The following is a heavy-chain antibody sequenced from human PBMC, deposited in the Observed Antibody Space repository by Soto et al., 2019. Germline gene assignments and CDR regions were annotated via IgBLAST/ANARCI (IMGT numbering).Heavy chain of an antibody. CDR3: ARRGSVLRYFDWLLRPHYGMDV. Sequence: SETLSLTCTVSGGSISSSSYYWGWIRQPPGKGLEWIGSIYYSGSTYYNPSLKSRVTISVDTSKNQFSLKLSSVTAADTAVYYCARRGSVLRYFDWLLRPHYGMDVWGQGTKVTVSS. CDR1: GGSISSSSYY. J-gene: IGHJ6*02. D-gene: IGHD3-9*01. CDR2: IYYSGST. V-gene: IGHV4-39*01.